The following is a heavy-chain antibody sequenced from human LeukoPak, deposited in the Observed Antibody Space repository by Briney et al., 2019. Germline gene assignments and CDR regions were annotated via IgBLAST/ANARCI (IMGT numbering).Heavy chain of an antibody. D-gene: IGHD5-24*01. CDR1: GLTFSSYA. CDR2: IYSGGST. V-gene: IGHV3-53*01. CDR3: ARGGDGYNYDY. J-gene: IGHJ4*02. Sequence: GGSLRLSCAASGLTFSSYAMSWVRQAPGKGLEWVSVIYSGGSTYYADSVKGRFTISRDNSKNTLYLQMNSLRAEDTAVYYCARGGDGYNYDYWGQGTLVTVSS.